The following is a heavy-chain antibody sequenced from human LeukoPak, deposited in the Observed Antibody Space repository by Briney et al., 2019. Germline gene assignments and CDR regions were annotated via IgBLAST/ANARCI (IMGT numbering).Heavy chain of an antibody. CDR1: GLIVSSNY. CDR3: AGHFDSATNY. J-gene: IGHJ4*02. Sequence: GGSLRLSCLASGLIVSSNYMTCVHQAPGKEMEWVSILYISGGTYYADSVKGGINISRDNSKNTEYLQMNILRAEVNAVYYCAGHFDSATNYWGQGTLVTVSS. CDR2: LYISGGT. D-gene: IGHD3-10*01. V-gene: IGHV3-53*01.